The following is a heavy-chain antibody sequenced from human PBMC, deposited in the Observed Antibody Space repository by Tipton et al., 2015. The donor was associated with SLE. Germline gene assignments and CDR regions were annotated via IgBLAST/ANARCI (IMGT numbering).Heavy chain of an antibody. V-gene: IGHV4-39*07. Sequence: TLSLTCTVSGGSISSSSYYWGWIRQPPGKGLEWIGEINHSGSTNYNPSLKSRVTISVDTSKNQFSLKLSSVTAADTAVYYCARGPANRNYFDYWGQGTLVTVSS. CDR1: GGSISSSSYY. J-gene: IGHJ4*02. CDR2: INHSGST. CDR3: ARGPANRNYFDY. D-gene: IGHD1-14*01.